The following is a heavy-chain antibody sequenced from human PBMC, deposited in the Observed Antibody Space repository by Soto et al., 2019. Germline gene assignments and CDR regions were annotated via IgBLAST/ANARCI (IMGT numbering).Heavy chain of an antibody. Sequence: GGSLRLSCAASGVTVSSNYMSWVRQAPGKGLEWVSVIYSGGSTYYADSVKGRFTISRDNSKNTLYLQMNSLRAEDTAVYYCARDPWGYCSGGSCYNDAFDIWGQGTMVTVSS. CDR1: GVTVSSNY. J-gene: IGHJ3*02. CDR2: IYSGGST. D-gene: IGHD2-15*01. CDR3: ARDPWGYCSGGSCYNDAFDI. V-gene: IGHV3-66*01.